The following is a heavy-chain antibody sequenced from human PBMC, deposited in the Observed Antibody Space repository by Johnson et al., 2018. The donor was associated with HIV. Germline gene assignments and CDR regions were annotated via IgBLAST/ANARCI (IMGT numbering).Heavy chain of an antibody. V-gene: IGHV3-23*04. CDR3: AKYGGGGTYFSAFDI. Sequence: VQLVESGGGLVKPGGSLRLSCAASGFSFNDYYMSWIRQAPGKGLEWVSTIGGGGGSTYFADSVKGRFTISRDNSKSTLSLQMNSLRAEDAAVYYCAKYGGGGTYFSAFDIWGQGTMVTVSS. D-gene: IGHD2-15*01. CDR2: IGGGGGST. CDR1: GFSFNDYY. J-gene: IGHJ3*02.